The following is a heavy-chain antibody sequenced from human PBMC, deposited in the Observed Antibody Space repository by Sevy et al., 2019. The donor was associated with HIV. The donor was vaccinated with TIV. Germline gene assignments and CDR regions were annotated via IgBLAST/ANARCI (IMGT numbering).Heavy chain of an antibody. CDR2: ISYDGSNK. D-gene: IGHD5-18*01. V-gene: IGHV3-30-3*01. CDR1: GFTFSSYA. CDR3: ARDLGYGMLSPYFDY. Sequence: GGSLRLSCAASGFTFSSYAMHWVRQAPGKGLEWVAVISYDGSNKYYADSVKGRFTISRDNSKNTLYLQMNSLRAEDTAVYYCARDLGYGMLSPYFDYWGQGTLVNVSS. J-gene: IGHJ4*02.